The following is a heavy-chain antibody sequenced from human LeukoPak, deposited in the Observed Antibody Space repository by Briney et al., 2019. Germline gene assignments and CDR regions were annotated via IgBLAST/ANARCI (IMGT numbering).Heavy chain of an antibody. D-gene: IGHD4-11*01. CDR1: GYTFTSYG. V-gene: IGHV1-18*01. CDR3: ARGTNLYSDYKH. CDR2: ISAYNGNT. J-gene: IGHJ1*01. Sequence: TSVKVSFMASGYTFTSYGIGWVRQAPGQGLEWMGWISAYNGNTNYAQKLQGRVTMTTDTSTSTAYMELRSLRSDDTAVYYCARGTNLYSDYKHWGQRTLVPVSS.